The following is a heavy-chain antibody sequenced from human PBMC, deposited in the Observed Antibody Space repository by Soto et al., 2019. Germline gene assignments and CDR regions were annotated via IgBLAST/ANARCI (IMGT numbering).Heavy chain of an antibody. Sequence: SLRLSCAASGFTFDDYAMHWVRQAPGKGLEWVSGISWNSGSIGYADSVKGRFTISRDNAKNSLYLQMNSLRAEDTALYYCAKDMKGLRGYSYGYYYYYGMDVWGQGTTVTVSS. CDR2: ISWNSGSI. V-gene: IGHV3-9*01. CDR1: GFTFDDYA. J-gene: IGHJ6*02. D-gene: IGHD5-18*01. CDR3: AKDMKGLRGYSYGYYYYYGMDV.